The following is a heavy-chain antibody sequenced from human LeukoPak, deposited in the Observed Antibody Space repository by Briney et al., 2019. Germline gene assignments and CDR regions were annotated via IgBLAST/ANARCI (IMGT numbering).Heavy chain of an antibody. V-gene: IGHV3-30-3*01. CDR2: ISYDGSNK. CDR3: ARDRGRTSCYGMDV. D-gene: IGHD2-2*01. Sequence: GGSLRLSCEASGFTFSSYAMNWVRQAPGKGLEWVAFISYDGSNKYNADSVKGRFTISRDNSKNTLDLQMNSLRVEDTAVYYCARDRGRTSCYGMDVWGQGTTVTVSS. CDR1: GFTFSSYA. J-gene: IGHJ6*02.